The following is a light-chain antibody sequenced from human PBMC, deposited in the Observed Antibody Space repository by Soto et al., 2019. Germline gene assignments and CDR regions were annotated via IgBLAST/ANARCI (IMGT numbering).Light chain of an antibody. V-gene: IGLV1-40*01. J-gene: IGLJ2*01. CDR2: DNN. Sequence: QSALTQPPSVSGAPGQRVTISCTGSSSNIGAGYDVHWYQQLPGTAPKVLIYDNNNRPSGVPDRFSGSKSGTSVSLAITGLQAEDEADYYCHSYDVSLSGPVFGGGTKLTVL. CDR1: SSNIGAGYD. CDR3: HSYDVSLSGPV.